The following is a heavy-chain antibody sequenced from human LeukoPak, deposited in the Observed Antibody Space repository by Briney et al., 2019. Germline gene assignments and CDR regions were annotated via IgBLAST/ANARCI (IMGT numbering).Heavy chain of an antibody. CDR3: ARKRSFDL. CDR2: IYYSESA. V-gene: IGHV4-59*01. J-gene: IGHJ4*02. CDR1: GGSISSYY. D-gene: IGHD3-9*01. Sequence: SETLSLTCTVSGGSISSYYWSWIRQPPGKRLEWIGCIYYSESATYNPSLKSRVTISLDTSKNQFFLKLSSVTAADTTVYYCARKRSFDLWGQGTLVTVSS.